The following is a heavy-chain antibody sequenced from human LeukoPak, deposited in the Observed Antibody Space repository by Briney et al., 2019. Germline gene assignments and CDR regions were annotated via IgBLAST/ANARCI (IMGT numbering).Heavy chain of an antibody. CDR3: ARAFVDIVATIGFYYYYYMDV. Sequence: SETLSLTCAVYGGSFSSYYWSWGRQPPGKGLEWIGEINYSEITSYNPSLEGRVTLSVDTSKSQFSLKLTSVTAADTAVYYCARAFVDIVATIGFYYYYYMDVWGKGTTVTVSS. D-gene: IGHD5-12*01. J-gene: IGHJ6*03. CDR1: GGSFSSYY. CDR2: INYSEIT. V-gene: IGHV4-34*01.